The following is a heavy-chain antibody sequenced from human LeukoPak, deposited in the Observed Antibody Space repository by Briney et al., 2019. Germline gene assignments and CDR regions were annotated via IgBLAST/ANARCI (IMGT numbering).Heavy chain of an antibody. CDR1: GYTFTSYG. J-gene: IGHJ4*02. CDR2: ISAYNGNT. Sequence: ASVKVSCKAAGYTFTSYGINCVRQAPGQGLEWMGWISAYNGNTNYAQKLQGRVTMTTDTSTSTAYMELRSLRSDDTAVYYCARGGPDSSGYTDRSFGYWGQGTLVTVSS. CDR3: ARGGPDSSGYTDRSFGY. D-gene: IGHD3-22*01. V-gene: IGHV1-18*01.